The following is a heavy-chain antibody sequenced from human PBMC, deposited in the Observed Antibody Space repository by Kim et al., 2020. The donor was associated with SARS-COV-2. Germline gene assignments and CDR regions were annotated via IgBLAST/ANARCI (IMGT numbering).Heavy chain of an antibody. CDR2: ISYDGSNK. D-gene: IGHD3-22*01. Sequence: GGSLRLSCAASGFTFSSYGMHWVRQAPGKGLEWVAVISYDGSNKYYADSVKGRFTISRDNSKNTLYLQMNSLRAEDTAVYYCAKAIVVVIRNGGYGMDVWGQGTTVTVSS. CDR3: AKAIVVVIRNGGYGMDV. CDR1: GFTFSSYG. J-gene: IGHJ6*02. V-gene: IGHV3-30*18.